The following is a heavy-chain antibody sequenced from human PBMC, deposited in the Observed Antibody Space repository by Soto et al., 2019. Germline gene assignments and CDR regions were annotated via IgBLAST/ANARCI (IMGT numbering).Heavy chain of an antibody. D-gene: IGHD3-10*01. CDR3: RASGFGSGSSGTYYGMDV. Sequence: TLSLTCAVSGDSISRGTYSWTWVRQPPGKGLEWIGYIYHSGNTYYNPSLKSRVTFSVDRSKNQFSLKLNSVTAADTAVYYCRASGFGSGSSGTYYGMDVWGQGTTVTVSS. V-gene: IGHV4-30-2*01. CDR2: IYHSGNT. J-gene: IGHJ6*02. CDR1: GDSISRGTYS.